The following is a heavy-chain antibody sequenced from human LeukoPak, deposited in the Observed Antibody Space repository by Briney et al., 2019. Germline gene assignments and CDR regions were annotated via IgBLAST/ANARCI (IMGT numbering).Heavy chain of an antibody. CDR2: IYYSGST. V-gene: IGHV4-59*08. CDR3: ARHKGGSYRQSWFDP. Sequence: PSETLFLTCTVSGGSISSYYWSWIRQPPGEGLEWIGYIYYSGSTNYNPSLKSRVTISVDTSKNQFSLKLSSVTAADTAVYYCARHKGGSYRQSWFDPWGQGTLVTVSS. CDR1: GGSISSYY. J-gene: IGHJ5*02. D-gene: IGHD1-26*01.